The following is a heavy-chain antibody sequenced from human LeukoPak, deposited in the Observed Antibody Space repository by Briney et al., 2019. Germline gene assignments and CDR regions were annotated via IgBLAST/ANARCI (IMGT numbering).Heavy chain of an antibody. CDR3: AKVRKATENDY. CDR1: EFTFSNYW. Sequence: GGSLRLSCEASEFTFSNYWMSWVRQAPGKGLEWVSAISGSGGSTYYADSVKGRFTISRDNSKNTLYLQMNSLRAEDTAVYYCAKVRKATENDYWGQGTLVTVSS. D-gene: IGHD5-12*01. V-gene: IGHV3-23*01. J-gene: IGHJ4*02. CDR2: ISGSGGST.